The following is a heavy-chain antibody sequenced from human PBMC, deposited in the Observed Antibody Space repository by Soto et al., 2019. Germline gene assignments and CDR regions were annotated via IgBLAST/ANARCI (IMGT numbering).Heavy chain of an antibody. V-gene: IGHV2-70*01. J-gene: IGHJ6*02. CDR1: GFSLSTSGMC. CDR3: ARTQWRDHYYYYGMDV. D-gene: IGHD6-19*01. Sequence: SGPTLVNPTQTLTLTCTFSGFSLSTSGMCVSWIRQPPGKALEWLALIDWDDDKYYSTSLKTRLTISKDTSKNQVVLTMTNMDPVDTATYYCARTQWRDHYYYYGMDVWGQGTTVTVSS. CDR2: IDWDDDK.